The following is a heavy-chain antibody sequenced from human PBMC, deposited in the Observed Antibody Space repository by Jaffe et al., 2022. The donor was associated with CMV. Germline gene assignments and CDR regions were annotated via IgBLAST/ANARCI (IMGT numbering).Heavy chain of an antibody. CDR2: IIPIFGTA. CDR1: GGTFSSYA. Sequence: QVQLVQSGAEVKKPGSSVKVSCKASGGTFSSYAISWVRQAPGQGLEWMGGIIPIFGTANYAQKFQGRVTITADESTSTAYMELSSLRSEDTAVYYCARDYCSSTSCPWDYYGMDVWGQGTTVTVSS. CDR3: ARDYCSSTSCPWDYYGMDV. V-gene: IGHV1-69*01. J-gene: IGHJ6*02. D-gene: IGHD2-2*01.